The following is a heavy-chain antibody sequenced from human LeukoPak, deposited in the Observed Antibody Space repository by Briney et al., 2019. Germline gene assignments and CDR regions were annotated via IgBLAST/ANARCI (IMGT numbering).Heavy chain of an antibody. D-gene: IGHD1-26*01. V-gene: IGHV3-23*01. J-gene: IGHJ5*02. CDR2: ISATGEST. Sequence: GGSLRLSCAASRFSFNAYAMSWVRQAPGKGLEWVSGISATGESTYYADSVKGRFTISRDNFKNTLYLQMNSLRDEDTAVYYCARWERFDPWGQGTLVSVSS. CDR1: RFSFNAYA. CDR3: ARWERFDP.